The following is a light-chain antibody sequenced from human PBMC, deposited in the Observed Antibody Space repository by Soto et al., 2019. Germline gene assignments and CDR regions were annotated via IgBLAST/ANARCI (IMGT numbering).Light chain of an antibody. Sequence: EIVLTQSPGTLSLSPGERATLSCRASQSVNRFLAWFQQKPGQAPRLLIYGASNKATGIPDRFSGSGSETDFTLTITRLEPEDSAVYYCQHYVGSPWAFGQGTKVEIK. V-gene: IGKV3-20*01. CDR1: QSVNRF. CDR3: QHYVGSPWA. CDR2: GAS. J-gene: IGKJ1*01.